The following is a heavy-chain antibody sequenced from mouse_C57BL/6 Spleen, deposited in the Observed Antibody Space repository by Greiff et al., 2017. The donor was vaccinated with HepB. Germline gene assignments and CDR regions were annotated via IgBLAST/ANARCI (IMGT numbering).Heavy chain of an antibody. CDR3: ARRKETGFYYYAMDY. Sequence: VQLVESDAELVKPGASVKISCKVSGYTFTDHTVHWMKQRPEQGLEWIGYIYPRDGSTKYNEKFKGKATLTADKSSSTAYMQLNSLTSEDSAVYFCARRKETGFYYYAMDYWGQGTSVTVSS. CDR1: GYTFTDHT. CDR2: IYPRDGST. J-gene: IGHJ4*01. V-gene: IGHV1-78*01. D-gene: IGHD4-1*01.